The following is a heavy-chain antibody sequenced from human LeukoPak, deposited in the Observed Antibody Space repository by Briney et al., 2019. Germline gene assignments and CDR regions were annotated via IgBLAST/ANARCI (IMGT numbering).Heavy chain of an antibody. CDR2: ISWDGGST. D-gene: IGHD6-6*01. CDR1: GFSFDDYT. V-gene: IGHV3-43*01. CDR3: AKDGVSEGSSSLFYYYYTDV. Sequence: PGGSLRLSCAASGFSFDDYTMHWVRQAPGKGLEWVSLISWDGGSTYYADSVKGRFTISRDNSKNSLYLQMNSLRTEDTALYYCAKDGVSEGSSSLFYYYYTDVWGKGTTVTVSS. J-gene: IGHJ6*03.